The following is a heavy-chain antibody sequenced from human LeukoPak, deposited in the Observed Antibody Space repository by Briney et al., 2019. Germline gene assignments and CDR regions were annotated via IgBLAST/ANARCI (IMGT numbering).Heavy chain of an antibody. CDR3: ARTHESYYGDYYNAY. D-gene: IGHD4-17*01. CDR1: GGSFSGYY. J-gene: IGHJ4*02. CDR2: INHSGGT. V-gene: IGHV4-34*01. Sequence: SETLSLTCAVYGGSFSGYYWSWIRQPPGKGLEWIGEINHSGGTNYNPSLKSRVTISVDTSKNQFSLKLSSVTAADTAVYYCARTHESYYGDYYNAYWGQGTLVTVSS.